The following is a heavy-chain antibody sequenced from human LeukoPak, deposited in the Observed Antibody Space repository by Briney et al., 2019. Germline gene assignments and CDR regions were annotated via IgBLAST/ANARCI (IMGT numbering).Heavy chain of an antibody. J-gene: IGHJ4*02. CDR1: GYALTSYD. CDR3: ARGPRSSSWYGIPFDY. D-gene: IGHD6-13*01. Sequence: EASVKVSCKASGYALTSYDINWVREATGQGLEWMGRMNPNSGYTAYAQRFQGRVTMTRNTSISTAYMELRSLRSEDTAVYYCARGPRSSSWYGIPFDYWGQGTLVTVSS. CDR2: MNPNSGYT. V-gene: IGHV1-8*01.